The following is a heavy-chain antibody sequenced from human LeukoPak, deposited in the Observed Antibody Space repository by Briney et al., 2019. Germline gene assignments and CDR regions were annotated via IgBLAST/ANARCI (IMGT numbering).Heavy chain of an antibody. D-gene: IGHD2-21*02. CDR3: ARHVSSDLRIVVVTSDWYFDR. CDR2: IYYSGST. V-gene: IGHV4-39*01. J-gene: IGHJ2*01. CDR1: GGSISSSRFY. Sequence: SETLSLTCIVSGGSISSSRFYWGWIRQPPGKGLEWIGTIYYSGSTYYNPSLKSRVTISADTSKNQFSLYLSSVTAADTGVYYCARHVSSDLRIVVVTSDWYFDRWGRGTLVTVSS.